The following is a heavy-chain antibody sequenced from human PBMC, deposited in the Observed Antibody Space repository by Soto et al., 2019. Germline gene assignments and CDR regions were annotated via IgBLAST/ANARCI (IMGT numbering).Heavy chain of an antibody. CDR2: ISYDGSNK. Sequence: HPGGSLRLSCAASGDTVCSYAMHWVRQAPGKGLEWVAVISYDGSNKYYADSVKGRFTISRDNSKNTLYLQMNSLRAEDTAVYYCARVPEEWLRPSYFDYWGQGTLVTVSS. CDR3: ARVPEEWLRPSYFDY. CDR1: GDTVCSYA. D-gene: IGHD5-12*01. J-gene: IGHJ4*02. V-gene: IGHV3-30-3*01.